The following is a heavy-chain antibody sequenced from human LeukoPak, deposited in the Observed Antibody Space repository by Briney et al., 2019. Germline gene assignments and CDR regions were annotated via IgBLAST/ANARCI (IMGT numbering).Heavy chain of an antibody. D-gene: IGHD2-8*01. V-gene: IGHV4-4*09. CDR3: ARRVLGYCTNGVCTSWFDP. J-gene: IGHJ5*02. CDR1: GGSIISYY. CDR2: IYTRVST. Sequence: PSETLSLTCTVSGGSIISYYGSWIRQPPGKGLEWILYIYTRVSTNYNPSLKSRVTISVDTSKNQFSLKMSSVTAADKAVYYCARRVLGYCTNGVCTSWFDPWGQGTLVTVSS.